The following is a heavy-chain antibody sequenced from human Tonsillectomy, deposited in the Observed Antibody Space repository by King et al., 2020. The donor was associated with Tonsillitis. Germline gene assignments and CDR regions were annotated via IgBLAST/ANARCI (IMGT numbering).Heavy chain of an antibody. CDR2: ISWDGGST. V-gene: IGHV3-43*01. CDR3: AKAGYFYGMDV. CDR1: GFTFDDYT. Sequence: VQLVESGGVVVQPGGSLRLSCAASGFTFDDYTMHWVRHAPGKGLEWVSLISWDGGSTYYADSVKGRFTISRDNSKNSLYLQMNSLRAEDTALYYCAKAGYFYGMDVWGQGTTVTVSS. J-gene: IGHJ6*02.